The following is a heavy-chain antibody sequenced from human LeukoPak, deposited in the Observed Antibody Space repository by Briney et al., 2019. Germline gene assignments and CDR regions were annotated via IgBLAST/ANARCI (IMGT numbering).Heavy chain of an antibody. CDR3: AGEDGYNYAY. CDR2: INPNSGGT. J-gene: IGHJ4*02. CDR1: GYTFTDYS. V-gene: IGHV1-2*02. D-gene: IGHD5-24*01. Sequence: GASVKVSGKASGYTFTDYSMHWVRQAPGQGLEWMGWINPNSGGTNYAQKFQGRVTVTRDTSISTAYMELSRLRSDDTAVYYCAGEDGYNYAYWGQGTLVTVSS.